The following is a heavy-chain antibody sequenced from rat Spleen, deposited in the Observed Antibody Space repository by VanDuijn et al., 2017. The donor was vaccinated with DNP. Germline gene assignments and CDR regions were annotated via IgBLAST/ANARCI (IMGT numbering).Heavy chain of an antibody. J-gene: IGHJ3*01. V-gene: IGHV5-35*01. Sequence: EVQLVESGGGLVQPGRSLKLSCVASGFTFNNYWMSWFRQAPGKGLEWVASINPDGSNTYYPDTVKGRFVISKDDAKNTGYLQMNNLRSEDTAMYYCVSGTPVPTYNWFAHWGQGTLVTVSS. CDR1: GFTFNNYW. CDR2: INPDGSNT. CDR3: VSGTPVPTYNWFAH. D-gene: IGHD1-8*01.